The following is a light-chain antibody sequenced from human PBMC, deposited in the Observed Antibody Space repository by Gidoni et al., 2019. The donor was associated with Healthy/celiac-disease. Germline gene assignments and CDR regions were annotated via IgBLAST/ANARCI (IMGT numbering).Light chain of an antibody. CDR3: QQYNSYSYT. CDR2: KAS. J-gene: IGKJ2*01. Sequence: DIQMTQSPSTLSASVGERVTITCRASQSISNWLAWYQQKPGKTPKLLIYKASSLESGVPSRFSGSGSGTEFTLTISSLQPDDFATYYCQQYNSYSYTFGQGTKLEIK. V-gene: IGKV1-5*03. CDR1: QSISNW.